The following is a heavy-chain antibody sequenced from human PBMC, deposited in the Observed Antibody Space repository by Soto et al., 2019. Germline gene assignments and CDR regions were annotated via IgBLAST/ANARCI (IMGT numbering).Heavy chain of an antibody. CDR2: ISAYNGNT. J-gene: IGHJ6*02. CDR3: AREIKQWLVQVYYYGMDV. V-gene: IGHV1-18*01. D-gene: IGHD6-19*01. CDR1: GYTFTSYG. Sequence: ASVKVSCKASGYTFTSYGISWVRQAPGQGLEWMGWISAYNGNTNYAQKLQGRVTMTTDTSTSTAYMELRSLRSDDTAVYYCAREIKQWLVQVYYYGMDVWGQGTKVTVSS.